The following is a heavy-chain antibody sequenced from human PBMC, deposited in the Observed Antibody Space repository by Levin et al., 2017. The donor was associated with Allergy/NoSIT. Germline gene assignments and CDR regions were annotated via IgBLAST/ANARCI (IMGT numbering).Heavy chain of an antibody. CDR3: AIKQRTHYSDSSTYYWVY. CDR1: GYSFTSYW. CDR2: IDPSDSYT. V-gene: IGHV5-10-1*01. J-gene: IGHJ4*02. Sequence: GESLKISCKGSGYSFTSYWITWVRQMPGKGLEWMGRIDPSDSYTNYSPSFEGHVTISGDKTISTAYLQWSSLKTSDTAMYYCAIKQRTHYSDSSTYYWVYWGQGTLVTVSS. D-gene: IGHD3-22*01.